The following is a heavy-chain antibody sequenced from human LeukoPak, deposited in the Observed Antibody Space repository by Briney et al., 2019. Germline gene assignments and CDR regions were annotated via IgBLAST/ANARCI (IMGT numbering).Heavy chain of an antibody. Sequence: GESLKISCKGSGYSFTSYWIGRVRQMPGKGLEWMGIIYPGDSDTRYSPSFQGQVTISADKSISTAYLQWSSLKASDTAMYYCASRYYYDSSGYYRNDAFDIRGQGTMVTVSS. D-gene: IGHD3-22*01. CDR1: GYSFTSYW. CDR2: IYPGDSDT. V-gene: IGHV5-51*01. J-gene: IGHJ3*02. CDR3: ASRYYYDSSGYYRNDAFDI.